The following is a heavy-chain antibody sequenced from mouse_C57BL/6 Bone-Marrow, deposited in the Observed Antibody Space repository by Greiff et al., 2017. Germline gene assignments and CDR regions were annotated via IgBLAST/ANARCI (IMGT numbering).Heavy chain of an antibody. CDR2: IYPGSGST. J-gene: IGHJ2*01. Sequence: QVQLQQPGAELVKPGASVKMSCKASGYTFTSYWITWVKQRPGQGLEWIGDIYPGSGSTNYNQKFKSKATLTVDTSSSTAYMQLSSLTSEDSAVYYCARRGDYDSDYVDDWGQGTTLTVSS. CDR3: ARRGDYDSDYVDD. CDR1: GYTFTSYW. V-gene: IGHV1-55*01. D-gene: IGHD2-4*01.